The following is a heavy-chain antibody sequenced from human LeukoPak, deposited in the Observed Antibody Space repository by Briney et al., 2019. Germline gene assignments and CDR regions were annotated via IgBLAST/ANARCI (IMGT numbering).Heavy chain of an antibody. D-gene: IGHD2-21*01. V-gene: IGHV3-48*01. CDR1: GFTFSSYS. J-gene: IGHJ6*03. CDR2: ISSSSSTL. CDR3: AREIGQGYYMDV. Sequence: GRSLRLSCAASGFTFSSYSMNWVRQAPGKGLEWVSYISSSSSTLYYADSVKGRFTISRDNAKNSLYLQMNSLRAEDTAVYYCAREIGQGYYMDVWGKGTTVTVSS.